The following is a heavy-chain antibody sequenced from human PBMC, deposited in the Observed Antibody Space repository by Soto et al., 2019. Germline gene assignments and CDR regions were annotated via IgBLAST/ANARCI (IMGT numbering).Heavy chain of an antibody. CDR1: GGSISGYY. CDR3: ARHYGSGSYPLDY. J-gene: IGHJ4*02. D-gene: IGHD3-10*01. V-gene: IGHV4-59*08. CDR2: IYSSGSS. Sequence: KPSETLSLTCTVSGGSISGYYWGWIRQPPGRGLEYIGYIYSSGSSNYNPSLKSRVTMSVDTSKNQFSLKLNSVTDADTAVYYCARHYGSGSYPLDYWGRGTLVTVSS.